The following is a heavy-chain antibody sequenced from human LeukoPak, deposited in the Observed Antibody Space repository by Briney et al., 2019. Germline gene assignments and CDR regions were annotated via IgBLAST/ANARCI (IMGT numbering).Heavy chain of an antibody. D-gene: IGHD4-23*01. J-gene: IGHJ4*02. Sequence: PSETLSLTCTVSGGSISSSSYYWGWLRQPPGTGLEWIGSIYYIGSTYYNPSLKSRVTISVDTSKNQFSLKLSSVTAADTAVYYCARPLYGGNSPFDYWGQGTLVTVSS. CDR1: GGSISSSSYY. CDR2: IYYIGST. V-gene: IGHV4-39*01. CDR3: ARPLYGGNSPFDY.